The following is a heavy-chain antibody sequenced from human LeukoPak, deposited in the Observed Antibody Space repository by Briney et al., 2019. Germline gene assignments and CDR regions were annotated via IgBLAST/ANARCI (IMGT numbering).Heavy chain of an antibody. Sequence: GGSLRLSCAASGFTFSSYAMHWVRQAPGKGLEWVAVISYDGSNKYYADSVKGRFTISRDNSKNTLYLQMNSLRAEDTAVYYCARGAVAGTAWIDYWGQGTLVTVSS. CDR3: ARGAVAGTAWIDY. CDR2: ISYDGSNK. J-gene: IGHJ4*02. D-gene: IGHD6-19*01. CDR1: GFTFSSYA. V-gene: IGHV3-30-3*01.